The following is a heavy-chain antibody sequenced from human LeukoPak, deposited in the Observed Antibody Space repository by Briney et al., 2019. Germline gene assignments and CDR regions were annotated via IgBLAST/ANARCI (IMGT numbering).Heavy chain of an antibody. Sequence: GGSLRLSCAASGFTFSSYGMHWVRQAPGKGLEWVAVISYDGSNKYYADSVKGRFTISRDNSKNTLYLQMNSLRAEDTAMYYCAKDLRKYSGYGRCDYWGQGTLVTVSS. J-gene: IGHJ4*02. CDR2: ISYDGSNK. D-gene: IGHD5-12*01. V-gene: IGHV3-30*18. CDR1: GFTFSSYG. CDR3: AKDLRKYSGYGRCDY.